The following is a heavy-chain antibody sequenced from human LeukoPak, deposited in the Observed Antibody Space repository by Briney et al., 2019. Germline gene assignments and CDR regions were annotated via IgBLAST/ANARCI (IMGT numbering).Heavy chain of an antibody. CDR1: GGSITYSHYY. J-gene: IGHJ4*02. CDR3: ARQSGSYGGILDN. V-gene: IGHV4-39*01. Sequence: PPETLSLTCSVSGGSITYSHYYWGWVRQPPGKGLEWIGGIYYSGSTYYNPSLKSRVTISVDTSRNEFSLRLSSVTAADTALYFCARQSGSYGGILDNWGQGILGTVSS. D-gene: IGHD1-26*01. CDR2: IYYSGST.